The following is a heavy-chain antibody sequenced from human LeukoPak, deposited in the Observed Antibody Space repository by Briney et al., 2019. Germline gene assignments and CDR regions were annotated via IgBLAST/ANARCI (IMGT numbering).Heavy chain of an antibody. V-gene: IGHV3-30-3*01. Sequence: GGSLRLSCAASGLTFSSYAMHWVRQAPGKGLEWVAVISYDGSNKYYADSVKGRFTISRDNAKNTLYLQMNSLRAEDTAVYYCARARGGDSLFDYWGQGTLVTVSS. CDR2: ISYDGSNK. CDR1: GLTFSSYA. J-gene: IGHJ4*02. D-gene: IGHD2-21*02. CDR3: ARARGGDSLFDY.